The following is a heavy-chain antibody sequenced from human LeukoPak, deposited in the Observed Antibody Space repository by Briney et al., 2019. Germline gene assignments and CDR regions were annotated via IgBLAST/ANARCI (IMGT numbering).Heavy chain of an antibody. CDR2: IYYGGST. J-gene: IGHJ3*01. V-gene: IGHV4-59*02. Sequence: PSETLSLTCTVSGDSVNDYYWNWIRQPPGKGLEWIGYIYYGGSTDYNPSLKSRVTMSVDTSKNQFSLRLNSVTAADTAVYYCARGGARGSSAFDVWGQGTMVIVSA. CDR1: GDSVNDYY. CDR3: ARGGARGSSAFDV. D-gene: IGHD3-10*01.